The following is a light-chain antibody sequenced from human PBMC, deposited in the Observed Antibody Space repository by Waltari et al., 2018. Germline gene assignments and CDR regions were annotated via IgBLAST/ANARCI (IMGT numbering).Light chain of an antibody. CDR1: SSDVGGYDY. J-gene: IGLJ3*02. CDR2: GVY. CDR3: CSYANSKWV. V-gene: IGLV2-11*01. Sequence: QSVLTQPRPVSGSPGQSVAISCTGTSSDVGGYDYVSWYQPYPGKAPKVMIYGVYKRPSGVPDRFSGSKSGNTASLSISGLQAEDEADYYCCSYANSKWVFGGGTKLTVL.